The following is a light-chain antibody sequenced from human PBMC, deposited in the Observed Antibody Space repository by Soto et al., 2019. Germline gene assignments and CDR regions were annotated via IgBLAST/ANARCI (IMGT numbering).Light chain of an antibody. J-gene: IGLJ1*01. V-gene: IGLV2-14*01. Sequence: QSALTQPASVSGSPGQSITISCTGTSSDVGGYNYVSWYQQRPGKAPKLIIYEVRNRPSGVSNRFSGSKSGNTASLTISGLQAEDEADYYCGSYTSSNTYVFGTGTKLTVL. CDR1: SSDVGGYNY. CDR3: GSYTSSNTYV. CDR2: EVR.